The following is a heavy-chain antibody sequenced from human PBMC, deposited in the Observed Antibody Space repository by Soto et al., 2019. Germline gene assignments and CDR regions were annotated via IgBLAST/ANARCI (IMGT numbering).Heavy chain of an antibody. Sequence: GGSLRLSCAASGFTFSSYAMSWVRQAPGKGLEWVSAISGSGGSTYYADSVKGRFTISRDNSKNTLYLQMNSLRAEDTAVYYCAKALGSIVLMVYAIRGEDYYYYGMDVWGQGTTVTVSS. CDR2: ISGSGGST. CDR1: GFTFSSYA. J-gene: IGHJ6*02. D-gene: IGHD2-8*01. V-gene: IGHV3-23*01. CDR3: AKALGSIVLMVYAIRGEDYYYYGMDV.